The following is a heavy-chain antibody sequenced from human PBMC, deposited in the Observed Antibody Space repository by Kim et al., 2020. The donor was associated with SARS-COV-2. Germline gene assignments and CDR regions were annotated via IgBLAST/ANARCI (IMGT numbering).Heavy chain of an antibody. CDR1: GFTFSSYE. D-gene: IGHD3-10*01. CDR2: ISSSGSTI. V-gene: IGHV3-48*03. J-gene: IGHJ6*02. CDR3: ARDPRSTRISTMVRGVISGGRYYYYGMDV. Sequence: GGSLRLSCAASGFTFSSYEMNWVRQAPGKGLEWVSYISSSGSTIYYADSVKGRFTISRDNAKNSLYLQMNSLRAEDTAVYYCARDPRSTRISTMVRGVISGGRYYYYGMDVWGQGTTVTVSS.